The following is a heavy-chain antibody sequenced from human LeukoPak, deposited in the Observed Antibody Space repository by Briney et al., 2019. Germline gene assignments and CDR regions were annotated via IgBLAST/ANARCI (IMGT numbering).Heavy chain of an antibody. Sequence: SETLSLTCTISGGSISSYYWSWIRQPAGEGLEWIGRIYISGSTNYNPSLKSRVTMSVDTSKNQFSLKLSSVTAADTAVYYCARAEQQHGPLDYWGQGTLVTVSS. CDR1: GGSISSYY. CDR3: ARAEQQHGPLDY. D-gene: IGHD1/OR15-1a*01. J-gene: IGHJ4*02. CDR2: IYISGST. V-gene: IGHV4-4*07.